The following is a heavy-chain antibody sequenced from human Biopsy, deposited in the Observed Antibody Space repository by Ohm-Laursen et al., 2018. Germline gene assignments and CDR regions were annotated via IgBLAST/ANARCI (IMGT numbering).Heavy chain of an antibody. V-gene: IGHV4-39*07. D-gene: IGHD3-22*01. CDR3: ARDRGYYSDRTVPGYFDL. J-gene: IGHJ2*01. Sequence: SDTLSLTCIVSGGSFRNTNYYWGWIRQPPGKGLEWIGSVHYTGSTDYNPSLQSRVTISVDTSKNHFSLRLRSVTPADTAIYYCARDRGYYSDRTVPGYFDLWGRGTLVTVSS. CDR2: VHYTGST. CDR1: GGSFRNTNYY.